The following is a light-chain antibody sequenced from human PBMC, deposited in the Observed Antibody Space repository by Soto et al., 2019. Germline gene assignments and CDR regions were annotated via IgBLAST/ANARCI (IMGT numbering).Light chain of an antibody. J-gene: IGKJ2*01. Sequence: EIVMTQSPATLSVSPGERATLSCRASQSVTSNLAWYQQKLGQAPRLLIYGASTSATGIPARFSGSGSGTECTLPIINLQSEDFAVYYCQHYLSWRYTFGQGPQREIK. CDR1: QSVTSN. V-gene: IGKV3-15*01. CDR3: QHYLSWRYT. CDR2: GAS.